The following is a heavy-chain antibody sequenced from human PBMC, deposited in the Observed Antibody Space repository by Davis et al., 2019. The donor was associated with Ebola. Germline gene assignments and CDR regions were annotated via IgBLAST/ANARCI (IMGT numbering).Heavy chain of an antibody. CDR3: ARAVNYYYYGMDV. D-gene: IGHD4-17*01. V-gene: IGHV3-21*01. CDR1: GFTFSSYS. Sequence: PGGSLRLSCAASGFTFSSYSMNWVRQAPGKGLKWVSSISSSSSYIYYADSVKGRFTISRDNAKNSLYLQMNSLRAEDTAVYYCARAVNYYYYGMDVWGKGTTVTVSS. CDR2: ISSSSSYI. J-gene: IGHJ6*04.